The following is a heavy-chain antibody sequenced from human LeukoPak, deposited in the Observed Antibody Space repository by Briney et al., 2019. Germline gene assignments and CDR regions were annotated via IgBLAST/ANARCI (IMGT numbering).Heavy chain of an antibody. Sequence: SQTLSLTCSVSGGPISIGDYLGPWIPRPPGGVVGWIGYIYYSGSTYYTPSLKSRVTISVDTSKNLFSLKLSSVTAADTAVYYCARATMATVVTPFDYWGQGTLVTVSS. CDR2: IYYSGST. D-gene: IGHD4-17*01. CDR1: GGPISIGDYL. V-gene: IGHV4-30-4*01. CDR3: ARATMATVVTPFDY. J-gene: IGHJ4*02.